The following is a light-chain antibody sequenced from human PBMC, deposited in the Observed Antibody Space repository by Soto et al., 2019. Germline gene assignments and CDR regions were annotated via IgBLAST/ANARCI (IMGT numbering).Light chain of an antibody. J-gene: IGKJ2*01. CDR1: QSVNNN. CDR2: AAS. CDR3: QQYDNWPMYT. V-gene: IGKV3-15*01. Sequence: EVVMTQSPATLSVSPGEGATLSCRASQSVNNNLAWFQQRPGQAPRLLIYAASTRATGIPDRFSGSGSGTEFTLSISDLPSEDSAIYYCQQYDNWPMYTFGQGTKLETK.